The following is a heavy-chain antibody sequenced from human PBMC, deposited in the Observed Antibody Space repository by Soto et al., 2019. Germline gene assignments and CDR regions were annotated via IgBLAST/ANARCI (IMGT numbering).Heavy chain of an antibody. CDR1: GFTFRSFT. V-gene: IGHV3-21*01. D-gene: IGHD6-13*01. J-gene: IGHJ5*02. Sequence: PGGSLRLSCAASGFTFRSFTMNWVSPAPGKWLEWVSTISSNSAYTSYTDALRGRFTVARDNAKNSLHLQMISLRAEDTAVYYCTRDASRDSSARGWFDPWGPGTLVTVSS. CDR3: TRDASRDSSARGWFDP. CDR2: ISSNSAYT.